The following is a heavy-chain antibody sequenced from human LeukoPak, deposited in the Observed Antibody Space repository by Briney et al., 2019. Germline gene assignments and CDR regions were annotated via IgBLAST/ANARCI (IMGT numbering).Heavy chain of an antibody. CDR3: ARAGVGEFSDSFDY. Sequence: ASVKVSCKASGYTFTAYYIHWVRQAPGQGLEWMGWINPNSGGTNYAQKFQGWVTMTGDTSISTAYMELSRLRSDDTAVYYCARAGVGEFSDSFDYWGQGTLVTVSS. J-gene: IGHJ4*02. CDR2: INPNSGGT. CDR1: GYTFTAYY. V-gene: IGHV1-2*04. D-gene: IGHD3-10*01.